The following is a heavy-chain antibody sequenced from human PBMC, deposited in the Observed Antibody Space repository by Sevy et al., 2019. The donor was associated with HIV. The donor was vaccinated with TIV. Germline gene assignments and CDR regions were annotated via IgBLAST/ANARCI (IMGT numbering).Heavy chain of an antibody. Sequence: GGSLRLSCAASGFDFSIYSMSWVRQAPGKGLEWVSTLSFGCGKINYADSVKGRFTISRDNSKSSVYLQMNNMRVEDTAVYYWAGGGCTKPHDYWGQGTLVTVSS. J-gene: IGHJ4*02. CDR3: AGGGCTKPHDY. CDR1: GFDFSIYS. CDR2: LSFGCGKI. D-gene: IGHD2-8*01. V-gene: IGHV3-23*01.